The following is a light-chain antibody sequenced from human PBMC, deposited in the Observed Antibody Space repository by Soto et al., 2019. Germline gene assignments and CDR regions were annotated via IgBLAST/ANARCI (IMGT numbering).Light chain of an antibody. CDR3: CSYAGRFTYV. CDR1: SSDVGAYYY. V-gene: IGLV2-11*01. CDR2: DVI. Sequence: QSVLTQPASVSGSPGQSVTISCTGTSSDVGAYYYVSWYQQHPGKAPQLIIYDVIQRPSGVPDRFSGSKSDYTASLTISGLQAEDEADYYCCSYAGRFTYVFGTGTKVTVL. J-gene: IGLJ1*01.